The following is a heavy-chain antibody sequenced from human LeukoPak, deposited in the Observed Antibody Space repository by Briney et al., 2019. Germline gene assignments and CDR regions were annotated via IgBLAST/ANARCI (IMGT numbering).Heavy chain of an antibody. J-gene: IGHJ3*02. CDR3: ARDRAYDYVWGSYRYIDAFDI. V-gene: IGHV1-69*01. Sequence: SVTVPCKASGGTFSSYAISWVRQAPGQGLEWMGGIIPIFGTANYAQKFQGRVTITADESTSTAYMELSSLRSEDTAVYYCARDRAYDYVWGSYRYIDAFDIWGQGTMVTVSS. CDR1: GGTFSSYA. D-gene: IGHD3-16*02. CDR2: IIPIFGTA.